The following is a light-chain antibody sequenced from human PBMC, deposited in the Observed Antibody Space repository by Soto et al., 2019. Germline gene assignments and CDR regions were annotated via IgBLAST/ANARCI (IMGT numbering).Light chain of an antibody. V-gene: IGLV1-47*01. CDR3: AAWDDNLSAYV. CDR2: RND. J-gene: IGLJ1*01. CDR1: RSNIGDNY. Sequence: QSVLTQPPSASGTPGQRVTISCSRSRSNIGDNYVFWYHQVPGTAPKLLIYRNDQRPSGVPDRFSGSKSGTSASLAISGLRAEDEADYYCAAWDDNLSAYVFGSGTKLTVL.